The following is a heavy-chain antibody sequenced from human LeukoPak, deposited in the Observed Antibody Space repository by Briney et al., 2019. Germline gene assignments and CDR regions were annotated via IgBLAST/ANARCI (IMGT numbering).Heavy chain of an antibody. CDR3: ARSIVVVPAASYYFDY. CDR1: GGTFSSYA. J-gene: IGHJ4*02. V-gene: IGHV1-69*13. Sequence: SVKVSCKASGGTFSSYAISWVRQAPGQGLEWMGGIIPIFGTANYAQKFQGRVTITADESTSTAYMELSSLRSEDTAVYYCARSIVVVPAASYYFDYWGQGTLVTVSS. D-gene: IGHD2-2*01. CDR2: IIPIFGTA.